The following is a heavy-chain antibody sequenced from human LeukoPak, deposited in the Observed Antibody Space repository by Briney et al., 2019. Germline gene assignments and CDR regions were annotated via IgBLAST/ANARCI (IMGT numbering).Heavy chain of an antibody. V-gene: IGHV4-39*07. D-gene: IGHD3-10*01. CDR3: ARRVGRYVGERAYYYNYMYV. CDR1: GGSISSSSYY. Sequence: SETLSLTCTVSGGSISSSSYYWGWIRQPPGKGLEWIGEINHSGSSKYIPSLESRVTISVDTSKNQFSLKLSSVTAADTAVYYCARRVGRYVGERAYYYNYMYVWAKGTTVTISS. CDR2: INHSGSS. J-gene: IGHJ6*03.